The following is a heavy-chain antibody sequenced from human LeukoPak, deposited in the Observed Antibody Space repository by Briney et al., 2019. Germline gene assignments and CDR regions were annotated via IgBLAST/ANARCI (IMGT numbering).Heavy chain of an antibody. D-gene: IGHD4-11*01. CDR1: GFTFDDYA. V-gene: IGHV3-9*01. CDR2: ISWNSGSI. CDR3: AKDLGVTTVTTFDY. Sequence: PGGSLRLSCAASGFTFDDYAMHWVRQAPGKGLEWVSGISWNSGSIGYADSVKGRFTISRDNAKNSLYLQMNSLRAEDTALYYCAKDLGVTTVTTFDYWGQGTLVTVSS. J-gene: IGHJ4*02.